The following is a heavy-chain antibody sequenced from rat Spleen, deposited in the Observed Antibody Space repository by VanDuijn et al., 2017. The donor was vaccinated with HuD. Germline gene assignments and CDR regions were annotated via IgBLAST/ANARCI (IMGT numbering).Heavy chain of an antibody. CDR2: IIYDGSGT. Sequence: EVQLVESDGGLVQPGRSLKLSCAASGYTFSDHNMAWVRQAPKTGLEWVATIIYDGSGTYYRDFVKGRFTISRDNAKSTLYLQMNSLRSEDTATYYCTTVRWGDYWGQGVMVTVSS. J-gene: IGHJ2*01. V-gene: IGHV5S10*01. CDR1: GYTFSDHN. D-gene: IGHD5-1*01. CDR3: TTVRWGDY.